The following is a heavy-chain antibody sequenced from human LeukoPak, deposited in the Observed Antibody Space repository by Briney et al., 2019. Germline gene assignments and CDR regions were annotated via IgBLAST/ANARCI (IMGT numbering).Heavy chain of an antibody. CDR1: GYSISSGYY. Sequence: SETLSLTCAVSGYSISSGYYWGWIRPPPGKGLEWIGSIYHSGSTYYNPSLKSRVTISVDTSKNQFSLKLSAVTAADTAVYYCARPIVGDYYYMDVWGKGTTVTVSS. J-gene: IGHJ6*03. D-gene: IGHD2-15*01. CDR3: ARPIVGDYYYMDV. CDR2: IYHSGST. V-gene: IGHV4-38-2*01.